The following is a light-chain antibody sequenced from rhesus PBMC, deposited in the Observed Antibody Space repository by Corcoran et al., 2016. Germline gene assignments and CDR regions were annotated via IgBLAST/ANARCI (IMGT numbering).Light chain of an antibody. CDR3: QETSNLSPT. CDR1: QSVSSY. J-gene: IGKJ1*01. CDR2: GAY. Sequence: EIVMTQSPATLSLSPGERATLSCRASQSVSSYLAWYQQNPGQAPRLLINGAYAMATGIPDRISGTGSRTDFTLTISSLEPGDFAVYYCQETSNLSPTFGQETKVEIK. V-gene: IGKV3-31*02.